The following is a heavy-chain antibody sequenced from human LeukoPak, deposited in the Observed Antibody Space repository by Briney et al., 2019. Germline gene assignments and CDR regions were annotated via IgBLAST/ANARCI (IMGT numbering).Heavy chain of an antibody. CDR1: GGSISSYY. V-gene: IGHV4-59*01. CDR2: IHYSGST. CDR3: ARDRGYCSSTSCYRWFDP. Sequence: SETLSLTCTVSGGSISSYYWSWIRQPPGKGLEWIGYIHYSGSTNYNPSLKSRVTISVDTSKNQFSLKLSSVTAADTAVYYCARDRGYCSSTSCYRWFDPWGQGTLVTVSS. J-gene: IGHJ5*02. D-gene: IGHD2-2*01.